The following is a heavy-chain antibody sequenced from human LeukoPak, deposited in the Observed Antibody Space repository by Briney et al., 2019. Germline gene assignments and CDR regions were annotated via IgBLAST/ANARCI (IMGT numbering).Heavy chain of an antibody. CDR1: GGTFSSYA. CDR3: ARDSRGVVVVQVLNWFDP. V-gene: IGHV1-69*04. Sequence: SVKVSCKASGGTFSSYAISWVRQAPGQGLEWMGRIIPILGIANYAQKFQGRVTITADKSTSTAYMELSSLRSEDTAVYYCARDSRGVVVVQVLNWFDPWGQEPLVTVSS. D-gene: IGHD2-2*01. J-gene: IGHJ5*02. CDR2: IIPILGIA.